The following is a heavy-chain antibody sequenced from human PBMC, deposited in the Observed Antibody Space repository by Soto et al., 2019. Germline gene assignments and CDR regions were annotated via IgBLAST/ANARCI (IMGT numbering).Heavy chain of an antibody. CDR3: ERYSNSWSSFDY. V-gene: IGHV4-59*01. CDR2: MSYTVST. Sequence: QVQLQESGPGLVKPSETLSLNCTVSGGSFSNYYWGWIRQPPGNGLEWIGYMSYTVSTHYNPSLKGRVTISIDTSKNQFSLSLTSVTDADTAVYYCERYSNSWSSFDYWGQGTRVAVSS. J-gene: IGHJ4*02. CDR1: GGSFSNYY. D-gene: IGHD6-13*01.